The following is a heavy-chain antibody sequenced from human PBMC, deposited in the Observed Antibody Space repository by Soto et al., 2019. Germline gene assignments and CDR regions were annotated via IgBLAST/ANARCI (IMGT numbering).Heavy chain of an antibody. J-gene: IGHJ6*02. D-gene: IGHD2-8*01. CDR3: ARDPYHVLMVNAPNLYGMAV. CDR2: ISTYNGNT. CDR1: GYTFTTYD. Sequence: QVQLVQSGAEVKKPGASVKVSCKASGYTFTTYDISWVRQAPGQGLEWMGRISTYNGNTNYPQSLQGRLTLTTDTPTTAAYMELRSLCADDAAVYYCARDPYHVLMVNAPNLYGMAVWGQGATVTVSS. V-gene: IGHV1-18*01.